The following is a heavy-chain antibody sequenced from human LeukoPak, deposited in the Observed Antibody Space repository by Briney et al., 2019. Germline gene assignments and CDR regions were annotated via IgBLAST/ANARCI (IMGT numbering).Heavy chain of an antibody. D-gene: IGHD3-22*01. CDR2: ISGSGGST. Sequence: GGSLRLSCAASGFTFSSYGMSWVRQAPGKRLEWVSAISGSGGSTYYADSVKGRFTISRDNSKNTLYLQMNSLRAEDTAVYYCAKDYEGMIVVFDAFDIWGQGTMVTVSS. J-gene: IGHJ3*02. CDR3: AKDYEGMIVVFDAFDI. V-gene: IGHV3-23*01. CDR1: GFTFSSYG.